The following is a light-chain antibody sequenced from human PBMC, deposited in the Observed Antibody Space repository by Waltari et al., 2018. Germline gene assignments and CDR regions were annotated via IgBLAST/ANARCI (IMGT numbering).Light chain of an antibody. CDR3: NSRDSTGNHFYV. CDR2: GKN. V-gene: IGLV3-19*01. Sequence: SSELTQDPAVSVALGQTVRITCQGDSLRSYYASWYQQKPGQAPVVVIYGKNNRPSGIPDRFSGSRSGNTASLSITGAQAEDEADHYCNSRDSTGNHFYVFGTGTKVTVL. CDR1: SLRSYY. J-gene: IGLJ1*01.